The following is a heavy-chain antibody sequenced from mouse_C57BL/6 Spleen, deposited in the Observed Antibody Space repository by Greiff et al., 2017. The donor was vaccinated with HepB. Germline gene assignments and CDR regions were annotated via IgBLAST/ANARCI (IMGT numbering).Heavy chain of an antibody. CDR2: INYDGSST. V-gene: IGHV5-16*01. CDR3: ARDTHYYGSSYGYFDV. Sequence: EVHLVESEGGLVQPGSSMKLSCTASGFTFSDYYMAWVRQVPEKGLEWVANINYDGSSTYYLDSLKSRFIISRDNAKNILYLQMSSLKSEDTATYYCARDTHYYGSSYGYFDVWGTGTTVTVSS. D-gene: IGHD1-1*01. CDR1: GFTFSDYY. J-gene: IGHJ1*03.